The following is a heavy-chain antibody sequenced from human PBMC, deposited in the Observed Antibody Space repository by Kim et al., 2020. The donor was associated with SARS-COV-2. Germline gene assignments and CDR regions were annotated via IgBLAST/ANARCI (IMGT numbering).Heavy chain of an antibody. Sequence: SLKSRVTISVDTSKNQFSLKLSSVTAADTAVYYCARHRGSGSYVLGAFDIWGQGTMVTVSS. J-gene: IGHJ3*02. CDR3: ARHRGSGSYVLGAFDI. D-gene: IGHD1-26*01. V-gene: IGHV4-39*01.